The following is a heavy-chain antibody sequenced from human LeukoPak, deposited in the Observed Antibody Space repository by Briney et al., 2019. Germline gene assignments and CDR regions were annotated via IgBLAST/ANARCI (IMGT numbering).Heavy chain of an antibody. Sequence: PGGSLGLSCAASGFTVSSSYMSWVRHAPGRGLECVSDIYRDGSTYYADSVKGRFTISRDNSRNTVYLQMNSLSAEDTAVYYCATRPGMGINYFDLWGRGTLVTVSS. J-gene: IGHJ2*01. D-gene: IGHD1-1*01. CDR3: ATRPGMGINYFDL. V-gene: IGHV3-53*01. CDR2: IYRDGST. CDR1: GFTVSSSY.